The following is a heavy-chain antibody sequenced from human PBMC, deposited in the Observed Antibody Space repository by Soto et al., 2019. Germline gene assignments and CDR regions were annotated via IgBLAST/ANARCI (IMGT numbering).Heavy chain of an antibody. D-gene: IGHD3-3*01. CDR2: IKQDGSEK. CDR1: GFTFSSYW. J-gene: IGHJ6*02. V-gene: IGHV3-7*01. Sequence: GGSLRLSCAASGFTFSSYWMSWVRQAPGKGLEWVANIKQDGSEKYYVDSVKGRFTISRDNAKNSLYLQMNSLRAEDTAVYYCARDMRFLEWFEDYYYYGMDVWGQGTTVTVSS. CDR3: ARDMRFLEWFEDYYYYGMDV.